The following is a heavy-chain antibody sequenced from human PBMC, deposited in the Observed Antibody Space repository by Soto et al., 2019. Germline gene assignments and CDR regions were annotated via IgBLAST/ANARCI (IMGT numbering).Heavy chain of an antibody. CDR1: GYTFTSYG. D-gene: IGHD1-26*01. V-gene: IGHV1-18*01. CDR3: XRGRYGDY. CDR2: ISAHNGNT. Sequence: QVHLVQSGAEVKKPGASVKVSCKASGYTFTSYGITWVRQAPGQGLEWMGWISAHNGNTDYAQKLQGRVIVTRDTSTSTAYMXXXXXXXXXXXXXXCXRGRYGDYWGQGALVTVXS. J-gene: IGHJ4*02.